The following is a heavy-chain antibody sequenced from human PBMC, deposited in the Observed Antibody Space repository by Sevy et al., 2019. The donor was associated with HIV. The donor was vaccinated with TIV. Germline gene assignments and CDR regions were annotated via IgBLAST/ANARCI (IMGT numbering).Heavy chain of an antibody. D-gene: IGHD3-10*01. CDR2: ISGSGGST. V-gene: IGHV3-23*01. CDR3: AKDPYYYGHEDV. CDR1: GFTFTNAA. Sequence: GGSLRLSCAVSGFTFTNAAMTWVRQAPGKGLEWVSAISGSGGSTYYADSVKGRFTISRDNSKNTLYLQMNSLRAEDTAVYYCAKDPYYYGHEDVWGQGTTVTVSS. J-gene: IGHJ6*02.